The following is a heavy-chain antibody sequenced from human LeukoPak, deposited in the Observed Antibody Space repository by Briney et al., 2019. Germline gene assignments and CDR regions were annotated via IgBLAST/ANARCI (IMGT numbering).Heavy chain of an antibody. Sequence: ASVKVSCKASGYTFTSYGISWVRQAPGQGLEWMGWISAYNGNTNYAQKLQGRVTMTTDTSTSTAYMELSSLRSEDTAVYYCATVDTAMVRTFDAFDIWGQGTMVTVSS. J-gene: IGHJ3*02. V-gene: IGHV1-18*01. D-gene: IGHD5-18*01. CDR2: ISAYNGNT. CDR3: ATVDTAMVRTFDAFDI. CDR1: GYTFTSYG.